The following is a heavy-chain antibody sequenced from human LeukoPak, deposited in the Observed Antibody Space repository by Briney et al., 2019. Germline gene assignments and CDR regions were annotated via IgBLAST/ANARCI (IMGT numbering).Heavy chain of an antibody. J-gene: IGHJ4*02. CDR1: GGTFSSYA. D-gene: IGHD3-22*01. CDR3: ASAWTYYYDRSGYYFDY. Sequence: SVKVSCKASGGTFSSYAISWVRQAPGQGLEWMGGIIPIFGTANYAQKFQGRVTITRDTSASTAYMELSSLRSEDTAVYYCASAWTYYYDRSGYYFDYWGQGTLVTVSS. CDR2: IIPIFGTA. V-gene: IGHV1-69*05.